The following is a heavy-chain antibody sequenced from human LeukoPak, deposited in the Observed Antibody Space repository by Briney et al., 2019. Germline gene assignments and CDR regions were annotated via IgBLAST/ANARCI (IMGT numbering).Heavy chain of an antibody. Sequence: ASVKVSCKASGYTFTVYYIHWVRQAPGQGLEWMGWINPNSGGTNYAQKFQGRVTMTRDTSISTAYMELSRLTSDDTAVYYCARDATVRDYSNSDYWGQGTLVTVSS. D-gene: IGHD4-11*01. CDR3: ARDATVRDYSNSDY. J-gene: IGHJ4*02. CDR1: GYTFTVYY. CDR2: INPNSGGT. V-gene: IGHV1-2*02.